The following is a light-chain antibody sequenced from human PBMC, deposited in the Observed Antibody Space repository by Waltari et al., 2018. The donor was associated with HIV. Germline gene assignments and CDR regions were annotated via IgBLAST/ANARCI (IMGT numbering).Light chain of an antibody. Sequence: DIQMTQSPSSLSASVGDRVTITCRASQSIIRYLNWYQRKPGKAPKLLIYAASSLQSGVPSSFSGSGSGTDFTLTISSLQPEDFATYYCQQSYSTPYTFGQGTELEIK. V-gene: IGKV1-39*01. J-gene: IGKJ2*01. CDR1: QSIIRY. CDR3: QQSYSTPYT. CDR2: AAS.